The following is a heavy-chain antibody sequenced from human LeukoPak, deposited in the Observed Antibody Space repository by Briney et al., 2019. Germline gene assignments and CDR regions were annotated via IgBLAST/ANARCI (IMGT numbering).Heavy chain of an antibody. CDR3: AARPGGYASFDI. D-gene: IGHD3-16*01. Sequence: GASVKVSCKASGYTFTSYAISWVRQAPGQGLEWMGRIIPILGIANYAQKFQGRVTITADKSTSTAYMELSSLRSEDTAVYYCAARPGGYASFDIWGQGTMVTVSS. CDR1: GYTFTSYA. V-gene: IGHV1-69*04. J-gene: IGHJ3*02. CDR2: IIPILGIA.